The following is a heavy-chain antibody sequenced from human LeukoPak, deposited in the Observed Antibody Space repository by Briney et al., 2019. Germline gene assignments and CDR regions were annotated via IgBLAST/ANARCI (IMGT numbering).Heavy chain of an antibody. CDR2: IPNTSSYT. Sequence: AGGSLRLSCLASGFTFSDYYMGWIRQAPGKGLEWVSYIPNTSSYTTYADSVKGRFTISRDNAKNSLYLQMNSLRAEDTAVYYCGRAANTAAGTPTLAIDYWGPGTLVTVSS. D-gene: IGHD6-13*01. CDR1: GFTFSDYY. J-gene: IGHJ4*02. CDR3: GRAANTAAGTPTLAIDY. V-gene: IGHV3-11*05.